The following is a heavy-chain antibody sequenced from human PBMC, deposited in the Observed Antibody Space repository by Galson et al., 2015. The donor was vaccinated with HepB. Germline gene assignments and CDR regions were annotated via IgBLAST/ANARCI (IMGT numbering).Heavy chain of an antibody. CDR2: IIPILGIA. CDR1: GGTSSSYA. CDR3: ARESPGQYDILTGYCDY. Sequence: QSGAEVKKPGASVKVSCKASGGTSSSYAISWVRQAPGQGLEWMGRIIPILGIANYAQKFQGRVTITADKSTSTAYMELSSLRSEDTAVYYCARESPGQYDILTGYCDYWGQGTLVTVSS. D-gene: IGHD3-9*01. V-gene: IGHV1-69*04. J-gene: IGHJ4*02.